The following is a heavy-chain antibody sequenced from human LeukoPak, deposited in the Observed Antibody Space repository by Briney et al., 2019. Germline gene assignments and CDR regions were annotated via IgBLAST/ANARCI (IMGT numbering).Heavy chain of an antibody. D-gene: IGHD3-16*02. CDR2: INHSGST. Sequence: SETMSLTCAVYGGSFSGYYWSWNRQPPGKGLEWIGEINHSGSTNYNPSLKSRVTISVDTSKNQFSLKLSSVTAADTAVYYCARAEVSLDYWGQGTLVTVSS. J-gene: IGHJ4*02. V-gene: IGHV4-34*01. CDR3: ARAEVSLDY. CDR1: GGSFSGYY.